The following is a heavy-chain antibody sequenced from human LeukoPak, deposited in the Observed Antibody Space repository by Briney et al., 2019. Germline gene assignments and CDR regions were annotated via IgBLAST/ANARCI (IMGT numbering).Heavy chain of an antibody. Sequence: GASVKVSCKASGYTLTSYGISWVRQAPGQGLEWMGWISAYNGNTNYAQKLQGRVTMTTDASTSTAYMELRSLRSDDTAVYYCARDQIIHPDLVVVVAATRIYGMDVWGQGTTVTVSS. CDR2: ISAYNGNT. D-gene: IGHD2-15*01. V-gene: IGHV1-18*01. CDR1: GYTLTSYG. J-gene: IGHJ6*02. CDR3: ARDQIIHPDLVVVVAATRIYGMDV.